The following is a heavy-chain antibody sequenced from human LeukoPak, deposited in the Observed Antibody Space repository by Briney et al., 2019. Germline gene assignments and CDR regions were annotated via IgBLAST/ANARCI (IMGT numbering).Heavy chain of an antibody. CDR2: ISYDGSNK. Sequence: PGRSLRLSCAASGFTFSSYGMHWVRQAPGKGLEWVAVISYDGSNKYYADSVKGRFTISRDNSKNTLYLQMNSLRAEDTAVYYCAKVPAVMGDYFDYWGQGTLVTVSS. J-gene: IGHJ4*02. D-gene: IGHD2-2*01. V-gene: IGHV3-30*18. CDR3: AKVPAVMGDYFDY. CDR1: GFTFSSYG.